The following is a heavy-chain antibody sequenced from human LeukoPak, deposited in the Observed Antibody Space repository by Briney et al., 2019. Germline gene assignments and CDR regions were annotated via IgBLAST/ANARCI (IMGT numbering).Heavy chain of an antibody. CDR3: AKDRIVVVPAAPDY. V-gene: IGHV3-23*01. J-gene: IGHJ4*02. CDR2: ISGSGGST. Sequence: GGSLRLSCAASGLTFSSYAMSWVRQAPGKGLEWVSAISGSGGSTYYADSVKGRFTISRDNSKNALSLQMNSLRAEDTAVYYCAKDRIVVVPAAPDYWGQGTLVTVSS. CDR1: GLTFSSYA. D-gene: IGHD2-2*01.